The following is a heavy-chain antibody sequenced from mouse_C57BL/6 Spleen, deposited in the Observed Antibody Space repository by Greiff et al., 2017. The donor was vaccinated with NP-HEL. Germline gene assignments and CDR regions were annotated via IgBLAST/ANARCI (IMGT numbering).Heavy chain of an antibody. J-gene: IGHJ4*01. D-gene: IGHD2-5*01. CDR2: IDPNSGGT. CDR3: ARAYYSNYGGRYAMDY. Sequence: QVQLQQPGAELVKPGASVKLSCKASGYTFTSYWMHWVKQRPGRGLEWIGRIDPNSGGTKYNEKFKSKATLTVDKPSSTAYMQLSSLTSEDSAVYYCARAYYSNYGGRYAMDYWGQGTSVTVSS. V-gene: IGHV1-72*01. CDR1: GYTFTSYW.